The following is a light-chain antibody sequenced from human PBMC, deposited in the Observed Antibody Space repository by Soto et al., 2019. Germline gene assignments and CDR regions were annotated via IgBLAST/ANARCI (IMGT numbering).Light chain of an antibody. V-gene: IGLV1-40*01. CDR2: ANN. J-gene: IGLJ2*01. CDR3: QSYDSSLSVVI. CDR1: SSNIGAGFD. Sequence: QAVVTQPPSVSGAPGQRVTISCTGSSSNIGAGFDVHWYQQLPGTAPKLLVYANNNRPSGVPDRFSGSKSATSASLAITGLQADDEADYYCQSYDSSLSVVIFGGGTKLTVL.